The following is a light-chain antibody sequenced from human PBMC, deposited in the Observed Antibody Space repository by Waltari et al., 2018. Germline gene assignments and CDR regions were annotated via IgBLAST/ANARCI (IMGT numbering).Light chain of an antibody. Sequence: EIVLTQSPGTLSLSPGERATLSCRASQSVSSSYLAWYQQKPGQAPRLLIYGASSRATGVPYRFSGSGSGTDFTLTISRLEPEDFAVYYCQQYSSSPLTFGVGTKVEIK. CDR2: GAS. CDR1: QSVSSSY. V-gene: IGKV3-20*01. CDR3: QQYSSSPLT. J-gene: IGKJ4*01.